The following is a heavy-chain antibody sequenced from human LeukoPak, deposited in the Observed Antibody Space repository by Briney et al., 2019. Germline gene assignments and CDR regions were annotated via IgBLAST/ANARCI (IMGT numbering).Heavy chain of an antibody. CDR1: GFTFTDHP. CDR3: AKDRANWAIDD. CDR2: IGGDGIA. Sequence: GGSLRLSCVASGFTFTDHPMNWVRQAPGKGLEWISYIGGDGIAFYADSVKGRFTASKDDARKSMYLQMNSLRVENTAVYYCAKDRANWAIDDWGQGTQVTVSS. D-gene: IGHD3-16*01. V-gene: IGHV3-69-1*01. J-gene: IGHJ4*02.